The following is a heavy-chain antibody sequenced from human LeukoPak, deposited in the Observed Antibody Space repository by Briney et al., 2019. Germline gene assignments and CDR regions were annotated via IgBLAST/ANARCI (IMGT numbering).Heavy chain of an antibody. CDR1: GYTFTNYG. Sequence: GASVKVSCKASGYTFTNYGITWVRQAPGQGPEWMGWISPYKGNTNYAQNLQGRVTMTTDTSTSTAYMEVRSLRSDDTAVYYCATEGGWQPTDYGDNVYWGQGTLVTVSS. D-gene: IGHD4-17*01. V-gene: IGHV1-18*01. CDR3: ATEGGWQPTDYGDNVY. J-gene: IGHJ4*02. CDR2: ISPYKGNT.